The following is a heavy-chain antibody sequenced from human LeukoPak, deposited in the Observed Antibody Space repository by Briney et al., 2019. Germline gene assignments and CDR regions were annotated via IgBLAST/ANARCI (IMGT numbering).Heavy chain of an antibody. Sequence: ASVKVSCKASGYTFTGYYMHWVRQAPGQGLEWMGWINPNSGGTNYAQKFQGRVTMTRDTSISTAYMELSSLRSDDTAVYYCARGYLPNSSSWYGAFDYWGQGTLVTVSS. CDR3: ARGYLPNSSSWYGAFDY. CDR2: INPNSGGT. D-gene: IGHD6-13*01. CDR1: GYTFTGYY. J-gene: IGHJ4*02. V-gene: IGHV1-2*02.